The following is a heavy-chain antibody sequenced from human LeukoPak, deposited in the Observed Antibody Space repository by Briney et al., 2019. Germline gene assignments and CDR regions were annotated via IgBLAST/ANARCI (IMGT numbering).Heavy chain of an antibody. CDR1: GFTFSSYA. CDR2: ISSSGGST. D-gene: IGHD6-13*01. Sequence: GGSLRLSCAASGFTFSSYAMSWVRQAPGKGLEWVSGISSSGGSTVYADSVKGRFTISRDNFRNTVFLQMNSLRAEDTAVYYCAKGYSSSWKSLGYYYYMDVWGKGTTVTISS. J-gene: IGHJ6*03. V-gene: IGHV3-23*01. CDR3: AKGYSSSWKSLGYYYYMDV.